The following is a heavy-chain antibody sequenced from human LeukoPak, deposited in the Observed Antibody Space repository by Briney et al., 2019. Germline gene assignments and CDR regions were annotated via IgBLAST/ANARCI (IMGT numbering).Heavy chain of an antibody. D-gene: IGHD4-23*01. CDR1: GFTFSSYS. CDR3: ARDYGGNAAFLDY. CDR2: ISSSSSYI. Sequence: GGSLRLSCAASGFTFSSYSMNWVRQAPGKGLEWVSSISSSSSYIYYADSVKGRFTISRDNAKNSLYLQMNSLRAEDTAVYYCARDYGGNAAFLDYWGQGTLVTVSS. J-gene: IGHJ4*02. V-gene: IGHV3-21*01.